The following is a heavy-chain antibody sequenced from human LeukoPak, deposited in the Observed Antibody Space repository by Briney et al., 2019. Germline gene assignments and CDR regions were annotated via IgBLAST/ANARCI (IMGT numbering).Heavy chain of an antibody. Sequence: KPGGSLRLSCAASGFTFSDYSLNWVRQAPGKGLEWVGRIKSETGGGTADYAAPVKGRFTISRDDSKNTLYLQMNSLKSEDTAVYYCFMAVISGIEYFQNWGQGTLVTVSS. CDR2: IKSETGGGTA. CDR1: GFTFSDYS. D-gene: IGHD2-21*01. V-gene: IGHV3-15*01. J-gene: IGHJ1*01. CDR3: FMAVISGIEYFQN.